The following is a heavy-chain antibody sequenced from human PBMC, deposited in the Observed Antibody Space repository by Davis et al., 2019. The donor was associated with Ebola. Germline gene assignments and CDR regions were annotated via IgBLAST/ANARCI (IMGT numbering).Heavy chain of an antibody. CDR3: AREMFGTEDV. V-gene: IGHV3-33*01. D-gene: IGHD3-16*01. CDR2: IWYDGSNK. CDR1: GFTFSSYG. Sequence: GESLKISCAASGFTFSSYGMHWVRQAPGKGLEWVAVIWYDGSNKYYADSVKGRFTISRDNSKKTLYLQMNSLRAEDTAVYYCAREMFGTEDVWGQGTTVTVSS. J-gene: IGHJ6*02.